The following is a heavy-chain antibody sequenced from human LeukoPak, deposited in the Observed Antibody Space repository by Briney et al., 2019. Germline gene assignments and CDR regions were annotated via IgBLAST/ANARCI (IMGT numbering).Heavy chain of an antibody. CDR2: IYHSGST. CDR1: GGSISSGGYS. Sequence: SQTLSLTCTVSGGSISSGGYSWSWVRQPPGEGLVWIGYIYHSGSTYYNPSLKSRVTISVDRSKNQFSLKLSSVTAADTAVYYCARGHSGYADYWGQGTLDTVSS. D-gene: IGHD5-12*01. CDR3: ARGHSGYADY. V-gene: IGHV4-30-2*01. J-gene: IGHJ4*02.